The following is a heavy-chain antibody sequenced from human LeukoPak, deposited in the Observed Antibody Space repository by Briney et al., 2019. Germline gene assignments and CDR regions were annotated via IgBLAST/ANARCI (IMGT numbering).Heavy chain of an antibody. D-gene: IGHD3-22*01. Sequence: KPSETLSLTCTVSGGSISSSSYYWGWIRLPPGKGLEWIGSIYYSGSTYYNPSLKSRVTISVDTSKNQFSLKLSSVTAADTAVYYCAREGVFYDSSGYSHYYDYWGQGTLVTVSS. J-gene: IGHJ4*02. CDR3: AREGVFYDSSGYSHYYDY. V-gene: IGHV4-39*07. CDR2: IYYSGST. CDR1: GGSISSSSYY.